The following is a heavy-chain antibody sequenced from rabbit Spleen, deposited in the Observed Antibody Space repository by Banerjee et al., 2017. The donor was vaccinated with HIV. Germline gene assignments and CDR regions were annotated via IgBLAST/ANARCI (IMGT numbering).Heavy chain of an antibody. CDR2: IDTGSSGFT. J-gene: IGHJ6*01. CDR3: LRESVSSFSSDSMDL. V-gene: IGHV1S40*01. Sequence: QSLEESWGDLVKTGASLTLTCIASGGSFSGNSYMCWVRQAPGKGLEWIECIDTGSSGFTYFASWAKGRFTIAKTSSTAVTLQMTIRTAADTATYFCLRESVSSFSSDSMDLWGPGTLVTVS. CDR1: GGSFSGNSY. D-gene: IGHD8-1*01.